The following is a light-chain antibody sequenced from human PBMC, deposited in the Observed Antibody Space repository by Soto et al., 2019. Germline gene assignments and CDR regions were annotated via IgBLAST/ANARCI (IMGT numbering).Light chain of an antibody. V-gene: IGKV1-5*03. CDR3: EDDSSSSGLT. J-gene: IGKJ4*01. Sequence: DIQMTQSPSTLSASVGDRVTITCRASQSISSWLAWYQQKPGKAPKLLIYEASSLKSGVPSRFSGSGSATEFTVTISSLQPDDFATYYCEDDSSSSGLTFGGGTKVDI. CDR2: EAS. CDR1: QSISSW.